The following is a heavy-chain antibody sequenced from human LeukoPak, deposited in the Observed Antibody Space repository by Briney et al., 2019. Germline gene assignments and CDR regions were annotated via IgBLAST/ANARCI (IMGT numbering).Heavy chain of an antibody. D-gene: IGHD1-26*01. CDR3: ARGRIVGATNRARDSRGDFDY. V-gene: IGHV4-39*01. Sequence: SETLSLTCTVSGGSISSSSYYWGWIRQPPGKGLEWIGSIYYSGSTYYNPSLKSRVTISVDTSKNQFSLKLSSVTAADTAVYYCARGRIVGATNRARDSRGDFDYWGQGTLVTVSS. CDR1: GGSISSSSYY. J-gene: IGHJ4*02. CDR2: IYYSGST.